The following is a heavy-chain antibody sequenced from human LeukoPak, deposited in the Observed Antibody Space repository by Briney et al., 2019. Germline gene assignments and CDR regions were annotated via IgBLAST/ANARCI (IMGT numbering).Heavy chain of an antibody. D-gene: IGHD3-22*01. CDR3: ARDLTHRRNYDNSGYQIVPAF. Sequence: ASVKVSCKASGFSFTTSALQWVRQARGQGLEWMGWISGYNGNTEYVQKFQGRVTMTTDTSTSTAYMELRSLRSDDTAVYYCARDLTHRRNYDNSGYQIVPAFWGQGTLVTVSS. CDR2: ISGYNGNT. CDR1: GFSFTTSA. V-gene: IGHV1-18*01. J-gene: IGHJ4*02.